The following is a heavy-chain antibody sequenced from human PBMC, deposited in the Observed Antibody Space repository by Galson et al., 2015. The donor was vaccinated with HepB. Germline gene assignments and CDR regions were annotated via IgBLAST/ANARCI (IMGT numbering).Heavy chain of an antibody. CDR1: GDSVSSNTAA. CDR2: TYYRSKWFN. J-gene: IGHJ6*02. Sequence: CAISGDSVSSNTAAWNWIRQSPSRGLEWLGRTYYRSKWFNDYAVSVKSRINIDPDTSKNQFSLHLSSVTPEDTAVYYCVRDRCSSSSCTQDYYFGMDVWGQGTTVTVSS. CDR3: VRDRCSSSSCTQDYYFGMDV. D-gene: IGHD2-2*01. V-gene: IGHV6-1*01.